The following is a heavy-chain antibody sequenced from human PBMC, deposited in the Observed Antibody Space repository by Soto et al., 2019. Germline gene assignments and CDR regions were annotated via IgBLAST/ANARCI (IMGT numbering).Heavy chain of an antibody. Sequence: QVQLVQSGAEVKKPGSSVKVSCKASGGTFSNYAINWVRQAPGQGLEWMGGFIPFLGTPIYVQKFQGRVTITADESTSTAYMDLSSLRSEDTAVYYCARVNNWNYRLYFDYWGQGTLVTVSS. J-gene: IGHJ4*02. CDR3: ARVNNWNYRLYFDY. D-gene: IGHD1-7*01. V-gene: IGHV1-69*11. CDR2: FIPFLGTP. CDR1: GGTFSNYA.